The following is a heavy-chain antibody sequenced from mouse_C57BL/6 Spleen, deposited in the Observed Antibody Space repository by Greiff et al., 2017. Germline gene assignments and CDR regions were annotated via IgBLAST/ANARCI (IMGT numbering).Heavy chain of an antibody. D-gene: IGHD1-1*01. CDR3: ASYYCGSSLWYFDV. CDR2: ISSGSSTI. J-gene: IGHJ1*03. CDR1: GFTFSDYG. Sequence: EVKLVESGGGLVKPGGSLKLSCAASGFTFSDYGMHWVRQAPEKGLEWVAYISSGSSTIYYADTVKGRFTISRDNAKNTLFLQMTSLRSEDTAMYYCASYYCGSSLWYFDVWGTGTTVTVSS. V-gene: IGHV5-17*01.